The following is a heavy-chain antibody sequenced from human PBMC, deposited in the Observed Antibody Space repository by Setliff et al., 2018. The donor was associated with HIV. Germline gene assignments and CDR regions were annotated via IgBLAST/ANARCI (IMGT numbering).Heavy chain of an antibody. D-gene: IGHD5-12*01. V-gene: IGHV4-34*01. J-gene: IGHJ4*02. CDR3: ARGYASGYDAYGY. Sequence: SETLSLTCAVYGGSFNDYYWSWIRKPPGKGLEWIGEIIHSGSINYNPSLKSRVTISVDTYNNQFSLNMNSVNAADTAVYYCARGYASGYDAYGYWGQGTLVPVSS. CDR2: IIHSGSI. CDR1: GGSFNDYY.